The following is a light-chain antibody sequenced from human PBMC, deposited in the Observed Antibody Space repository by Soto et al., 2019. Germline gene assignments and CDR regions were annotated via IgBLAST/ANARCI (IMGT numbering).Light chain of an antibody. CDR1: QSLLYNNTYNY. J-gene: IGKJ5*01. Sequence: EIVMTQSPLTLPVTPGEPASISCMSSQSLLYNNTYNYLDWYVQKPGQSPQLLIYFGSNRAPGVPDRLSGSGSGTDFTLKINRVEAEDVGTYYCMQALQSLTFGQGTRLEIK. CDR3: MQALQSLT. CDR2: FGS. V-gene: IGKV2-28*01.